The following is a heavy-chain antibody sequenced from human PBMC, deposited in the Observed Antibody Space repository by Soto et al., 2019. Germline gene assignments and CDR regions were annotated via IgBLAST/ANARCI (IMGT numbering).Heavy chain of an antibody. Sequence: GGSLRLSCAASGFTFSSYWMSWVRQAPGKGLEWVANIKQDGSEKYYVDSVKGRFTISRDNAKNSLYLQMNSLRAEDTAVYYCARGGTQYDFWSGYYLQYYFDYWGQGTLVTVSS. J-gene: IGHJ4*02. CDR3: ARGGTQYDFWSGYYLQYYFDY. V-gene: IGHV3-7*01. CDR2: IKQDGSEK. D-gene: IGHD3-3*01. CDR1: GFTFSSYW.